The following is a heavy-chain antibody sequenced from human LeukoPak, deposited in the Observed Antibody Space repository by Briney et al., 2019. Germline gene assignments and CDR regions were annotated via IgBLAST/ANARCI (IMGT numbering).Heavy chain of an antibody. CDR2: INHSGST. CDR3: ARATLQIFYCSGGSRCRVGFDP. V-gene: IGHV4-34*01. CDR1: GGSFSGYY. D-gene: IGHD2-15*01. J-gene: IGHJ5*02. Sequence: SETLSLTCAVYGGSFSGYYWSWIRQPPGKGLEWIGEINHSGSTNYNPSLKSRVTISVDTSKNQFSLKLSSVTAAETAVYYCARATLQIFYCSGGSRCRVGFDPWGQGTLVTVSS.